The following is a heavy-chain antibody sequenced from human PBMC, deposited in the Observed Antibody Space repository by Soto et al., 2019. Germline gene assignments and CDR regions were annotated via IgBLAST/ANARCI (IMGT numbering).Heavy chain of an antibody. CDR3: SRLGGFCSSTSCYGFYGMDV. CDR2: FHYSENT. Sequence: QVQLQESGPGLVKPSETLSLTCTVSGGSISSGPYSWGWIRQPPGEGLEWIGTFHYSENTYYNPSPASRVPISVDTSKSQFSLKLTSVTVADTAMYYFSRLGGFCSSTSCYGFYGMDVWGQGTTVIVSS. V-gene: IGHV4-39*01. CDR1: GGSISSGPYS. D-gene: IGHD2-2*01. J-gene: IGHJ6*02.